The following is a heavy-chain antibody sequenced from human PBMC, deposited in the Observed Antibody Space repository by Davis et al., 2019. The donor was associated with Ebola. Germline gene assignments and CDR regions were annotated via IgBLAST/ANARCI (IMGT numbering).Heavy chain of an antibody. D-gene: IGHD5-18*01. V-gene: IGHV3-7*01. CDR1: GFTFSSCA. Sequence: GESLKISCDASGFTFSSCAMNWVRQAPGKGLEWVANIKQDGSEKYYVDSVKGRFTISRDNAKKSLYLQMNSLRAEDTAVYYCARDAYSYGKTIDYWGQGTLVTVSS. CDR2: IKQDGSEK. CDR3: ARDAYSYGKTIDY. J-gene: IGHJ4*02.